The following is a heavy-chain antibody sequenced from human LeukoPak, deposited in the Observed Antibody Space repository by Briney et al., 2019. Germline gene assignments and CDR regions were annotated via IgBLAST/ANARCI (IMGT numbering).Heavy chain of an antibody. J-gene: IGHJ5*02. Sequence: GGSLRLSCAASGFTFSSYSMNWVRQAPGKGLEWVSFISSSSSYIYYADSVKGRFTISRDNAKNSLYLQMNSLRAEDTAVYYCARAGIPGYCTNVTCSNWLDPWGQGTLVTVSS. CDR3: ARAGIPGYCTNVTCSNWLDP. CDR1: GFTFSSYS. V-gene: IGHV3-21*01. CDR2: ISSSSSYI. D-gene: IGHD2-8*01.